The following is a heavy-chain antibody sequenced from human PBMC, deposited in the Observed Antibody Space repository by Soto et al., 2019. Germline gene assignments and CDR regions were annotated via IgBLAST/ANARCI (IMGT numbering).Heavy chain of an antibody. D-gene: IGHD3-3*01. CDR1: GGSFSGYY. CDR3: ARDYDFWSGLRYYFDY. Sequence: SETLSLTCAAYGGSFSGYYWSWIRQPPGKGLEWIGEINHSGSTNYNPSLKSRVTISVDTSKNQFSLKLSSVTAADTAVYYCARDYDFWSGLRYYFDYWGQGTLVTVSS. V-gene: IGHV4-34*01. CDR2: INHSGST. J-gene: IGHJ4*02.